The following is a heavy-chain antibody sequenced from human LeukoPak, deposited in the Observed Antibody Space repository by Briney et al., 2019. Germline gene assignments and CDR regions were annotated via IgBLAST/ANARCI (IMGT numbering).Heavy chain of an antibody. D-gene: IGHD7-27*01. Sequence: ASVKVSCKASGYIFSNYGISWVRQAPGHGPEWMGWISGHSGGNTNYAPKFQDRATMTTDTSTSTAYMELRSLRFDDTAVYYCARDFAWGSGGAPIDDNWLDPWGQGTLVTVSS. CDR3: ARDFAWGSGGAPIDDNWLDP. CDR1: GYIFSNYG. CDR2: ISGHSGGNT. V-gene: IGHV1-18*01. J-gene: IGHJ5*02.